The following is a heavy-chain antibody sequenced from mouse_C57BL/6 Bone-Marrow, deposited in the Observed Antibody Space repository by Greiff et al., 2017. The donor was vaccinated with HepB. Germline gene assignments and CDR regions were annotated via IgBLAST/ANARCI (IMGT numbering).Heavy chain of an antibody. CDR2: IDPSDSYT. V-gene: IGHV1-50*01. D-gene: IGHD3-2*02. CDR1: GYTFTSYW. J-gene: IGHJ3*01. Sequence: QVQLQQPGAELVKPGASVKLSCKASGYTFTSYWMQWVKQRPGQGLEWIGEIDPSDSYTNYNQKFKGKATLTVDTSSSTAYMQLSSLTSEDSAVYYCARGLRLRVAYWGQGTLVTVSA. CDR3: ARGLRLRVAY.